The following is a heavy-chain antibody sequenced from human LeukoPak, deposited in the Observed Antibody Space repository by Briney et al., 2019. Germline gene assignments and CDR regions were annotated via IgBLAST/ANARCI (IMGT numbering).Heavy chain of an antibody. Sequence: PSDTLSLTCAVYGGSFSGYYWSWIRQPPGKGLEWIGEINHSGSTNYNPSLKSRVTISVDTSKNQFSLKLSSVTAADTAVYYCARAEYYYDSSGYYGTSRNFDYWGQGTLVTVSS. D-gene: IGHD3-22*01. J-gene: IGHJ4*02. V-gene: IGHV4-34*01. CDR3: ARAEYYYDSSGYYGTSRNFDY. CDR1: GGSFSGYY. CDR2: INHSGST.